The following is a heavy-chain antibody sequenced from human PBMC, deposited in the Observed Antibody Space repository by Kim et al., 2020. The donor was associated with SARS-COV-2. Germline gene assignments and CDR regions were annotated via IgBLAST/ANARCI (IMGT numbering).Heavy chain of an antibody. Sequence: ASVKVSCKASGYTFTSYAMHWVRQAPGQRLEWMGWINAGNGNTKYSQKFQGRVTITRDTSASTAYMELSSLRSEDTAVYYCARDGRDYYDRTVFRDYYGMDVWGQGTTVTVSS. CDR1: GYTFTSYA. D-gene: IGHD3-22*01. CDR2: INAGNGNT. J-gene: IGHJ6*02. V-gene: IGHV1-3*01. CDR3: ARDGRDYYDRTVFRDYYGMDV.